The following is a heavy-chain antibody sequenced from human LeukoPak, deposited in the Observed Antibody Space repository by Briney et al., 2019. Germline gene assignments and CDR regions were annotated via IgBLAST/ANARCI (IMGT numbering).Heavy chain of an antibody. Sequence: GESLKISCKGSGYSFTSYWIGWGREMPGKGLGGMGIIYPGDSDTRYSPSFQGQVTISADKSISTAYLQWSSLKASDTAMYYCARGDSSGWYYFDYWGQGTLVTVSS. J-gene: IGHJ4*02. CDR3: ARGDSSGWYYFDY. CDR2: IYPGDSDT. CDR1: GYSFTSYW. V-gene: IGHV5-51*01. D-gene: IGHD6-19*01.